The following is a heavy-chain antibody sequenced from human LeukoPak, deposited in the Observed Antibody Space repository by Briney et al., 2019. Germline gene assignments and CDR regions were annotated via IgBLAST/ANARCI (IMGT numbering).Heavy chain of an antibody. CDR3: ARQTTYSPWGAFDI. V-gene: IGHV1-2*02. CDR2: INPNSGGT. D-gene: IGHD4-17*01. CDR1: RYTFTDHY. J-gene: IGHJ3*02. Sequence: ASVKVSCKASRYTFTDHYLHWVRQAPGQGLEWMGWINPNSGGTNYAQKFQGRVTMTRDTSISTAYMELSRLRSDDTAVYYCARQTTYSPWGAFDIWGQGTMVTVSS.